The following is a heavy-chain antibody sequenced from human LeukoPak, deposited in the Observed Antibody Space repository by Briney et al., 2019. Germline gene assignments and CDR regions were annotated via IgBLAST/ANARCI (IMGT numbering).Heavy chain of an antibody. J-gene: IGHJ4*02. V-gene: IGHV3-13*01. CDR3: ARGGTLKQLVVPSDY. Sequence: SGGSLRLSCAASGFTFSSYDMHWVSQATGKGLEWVSAIGTAGDTYYPGSVKGRFTISRENAKNSLYLQMNSLRAGDTAMYYCARGGTLKQLVVPSDYGGQGTLVTVSS. D-gene: IGHD6-13*01. CDR2: IGTAGDT. CDR1: GFTFSSYD.